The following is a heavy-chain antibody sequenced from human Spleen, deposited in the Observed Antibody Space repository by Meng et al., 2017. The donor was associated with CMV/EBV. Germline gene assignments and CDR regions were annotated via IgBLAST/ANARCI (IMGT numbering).Heavy chain of an antibody. D-gene: IGHD3-9*01. V-gene: IGHV3-53*01. CDR2: IYIAADT. J-gene: IGHJ4*02. Sequence: VSRNFMGLVRPAPGKGLEWVSFIYIAADTYYADSVKGRFTISRDTSKNTLYLQMNSLRAEDTAVYYCAKASRDYDILTGYYSFPDSWGPGTLVTVSS. CDR1: VSRNF. CDR3: AKASRDYDILTGYYSFPDS.